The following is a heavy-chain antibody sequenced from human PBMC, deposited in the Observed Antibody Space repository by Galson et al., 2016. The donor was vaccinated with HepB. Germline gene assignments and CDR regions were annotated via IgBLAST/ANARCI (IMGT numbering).Heavy chain of an antibody. J-gene: IGHJ4*02. CDR3: AGTPMSMITSIHFDH. CDR1: GASISSSDYY. D-gene: IGHD3-16*01. V-gene: IGHV4-39*01. Sequence: SETLSLTCTVSGASISSSDYYWGWIRQPPGKGLEWIGNLYYRGSTRYNPSLHSRVTISVDTSKNQFSLKLTSVTAADTAVYRCAGTPMSMITSIHFDHWGRGTLVSVSS. CDR2: LYYRGST.